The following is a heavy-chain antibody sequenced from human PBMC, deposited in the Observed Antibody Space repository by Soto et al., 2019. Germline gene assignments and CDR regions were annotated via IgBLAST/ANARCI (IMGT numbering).Heavy chain of an antibody. CDR2: ISDDGSNK. Sequence: QVQLVESGGGVVQPGRSLTLSCAASGFTFRRYGMHWVRQAPGKGLEWVAVISDDGSNKYYADSGKGRFTISRDNSKNTLFMQMNSLRVEDTATDYCVRDQSNNLEIGMDVWVQGTTVTVSS. J-gene: IGHJ6*02. D-gene: IGHD1-1*01. CDR3: VRDQSNNLEIGMDV. CDR1: GFTFRRYG. V-gene: IGHV3-30*03.